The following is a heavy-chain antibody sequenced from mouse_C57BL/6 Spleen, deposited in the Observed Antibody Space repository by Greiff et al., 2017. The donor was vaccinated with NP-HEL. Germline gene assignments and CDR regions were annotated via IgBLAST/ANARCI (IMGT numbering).Heavy chain of an antibody. V-gene: IGHV1-15*01. CDR2: IDPETGGT. J-gene: IGHJ4*01. CDR1: GYTFTDYE. CDR3: TRRGLEDAMDY. Sequence: QVQLKESGAELVRPGASVTLSCKASGYTFTDYEMHWVKQTPVHGLEWIGAIDPETGGTAYNQKFKGKAILTADKSSSTAYMELRSLTSEDSAVYYCTRRGLEDAMDYWGQGTSVTVSS. D-gene: IGHD3-1*01.